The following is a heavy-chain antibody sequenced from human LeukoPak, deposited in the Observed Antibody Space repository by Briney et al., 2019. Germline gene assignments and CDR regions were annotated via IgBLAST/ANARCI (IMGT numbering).Heavy chain of an antibody. V-gene: IGHV4-39*01. J-gene: IGHJ3*02. Sequence: PSETLSLTCTVSGGSISSSSYYWGWIRQPPGKGLEWIGSIYYSGSTYYNPSLKSRVTISVDTSKNQFSLKLSSVTAADTAVYYCVRLDGDYVAFDIWGQGTMVTVSS. CDR2: IYYSGST. D-gene: IGHD4-17*01. CDR1: GGSISSSSYY. CDR3: VRLDGDYVAFDI.